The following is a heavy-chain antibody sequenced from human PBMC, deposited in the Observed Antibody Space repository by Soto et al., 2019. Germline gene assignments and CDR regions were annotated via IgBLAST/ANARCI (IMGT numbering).Heavy chain of an antibody. CDR2: IYWNDDN. CDR3: AHIPYDFWSGFYFDY. CDR1: GFSLSTSGVG. D-gene: IGHD3-3*01. J-gene: IGHJ4*02. V-gene: IGHV2-5*01. Sequence: SGPTLVNPTQTLTLTCTFSGFSLSTSGVGVGWIRQPPGKALEWLALIYWNDDNRYSPSLKSRLTITKDTSKNQVVLTMTNMDPVDTATYYCAHIPYDFWSGFYFDYWGQGTLVTVSS.